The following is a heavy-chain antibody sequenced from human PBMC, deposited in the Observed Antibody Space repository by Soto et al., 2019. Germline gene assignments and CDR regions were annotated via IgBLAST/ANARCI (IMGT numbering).Heavy chain of an antibody. V-gene: IGHV3-13*01. J-gene: IGHJ3*02. CDR1: GFTFSSYW. D-gene: IGHD2-21*02. CDR2: IGTAGDT. CDR3: ARGALNCGGDCYSGYDAFDI. Sequence: GGSLRLSCAASGFTFSSYWMHWVRQAPGKGLVWVPAIGTAGDTYYPGSVKGRFTISRENAKNSLYLQMNSLRAGDTAVYYCARGALNCGGDCYSGYDAFDIWGQGTMVTVSS.